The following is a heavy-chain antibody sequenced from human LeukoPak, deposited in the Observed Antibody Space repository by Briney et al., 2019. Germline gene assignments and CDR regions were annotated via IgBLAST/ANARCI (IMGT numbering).Heavy chain of an antibody. V-gene: IGHV3-30*18. D-gene: IGHD4-23*01. CDR1: GFTFSSYG. CDR2: ISYDGSNK. CDR3: AKPHDYGGNPEPFDP. Sequence: GRSLRLSCAASGFTFSSYGMHWVRQAPGKGLEWVAVISYDGSNKYYADSVKGRFTISRDNSKNTLYLQMNSLRAEDTAVYYCAKPHDYGGNPEPFDPWGQGTLVTVSS. J-gene: IGHJ5*02.